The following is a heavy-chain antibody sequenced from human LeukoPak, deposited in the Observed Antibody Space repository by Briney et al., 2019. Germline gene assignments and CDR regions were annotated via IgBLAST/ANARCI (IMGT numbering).Heavy chain of an antibody. V-gene: IGHV4-59*01. J-gene: IGHJ3*02. CDR2: IYYSGST. Sequence: SETLSLTCTVSGGSISSYYWSWVRQPPGKGLEWIGYIYYSGSTNYNPTLKSRVTISVDTSKNQFSLKLSSVTAADTAVYYCARPPHGAFDIWGQGTMVTVSS. CDR1: GGSISSYY. CDR3: ARPPHGAFDI.